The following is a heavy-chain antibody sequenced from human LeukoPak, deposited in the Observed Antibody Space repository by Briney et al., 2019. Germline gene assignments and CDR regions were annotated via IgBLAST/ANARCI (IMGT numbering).Heavy chain of an antibody. CDR2: INHSGST. CDR3: ARWRDYFDY. J-gene: IGHJ4*02. D-gene: IGHD3-3*01. CDR1: GGSFSGYY. V-gene: IGHV4-34*01. Sequence: SETLSLTCAVYGGSFSGYYWSWIRQPPGKGLEWIGEINHSGSTNYNPSLKSRVTISVDTSKNQFSLKLSSVTAADTAVYYCARWRDYFDYWGQGTLVTVSS.